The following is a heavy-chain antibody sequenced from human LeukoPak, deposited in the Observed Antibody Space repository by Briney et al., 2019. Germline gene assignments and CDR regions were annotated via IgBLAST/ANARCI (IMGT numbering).Heavy chain of an antibody. V-gene: IGHV4-61*05. Sequence: SETLSLTCTVSGGSISSSSYYWGWIRQPPGKGLEWIGYIYYSGSTNYNPSLKSRVTISVDTSKNQFSLKLSSVTAADTAVYYCARDLTGDFYYMDVWGKGTTVTVSS. CDR2: IYYSGST. CDR3: ARDLTGDFYYMDV. CDR1: GGSISSSSYY. D-gene: IGHD1-14*01. J-gene: IGHJ6*03.